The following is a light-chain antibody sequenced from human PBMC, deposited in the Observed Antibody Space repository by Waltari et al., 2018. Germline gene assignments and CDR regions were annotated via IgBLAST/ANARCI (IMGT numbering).Light chain of an antibody. CDR3: MQARQTPLT. Sequence: DIVMTQSPVSLPVTPGDPDSISCRSNQSILNSNGTHSLDWYLKNPGQSPQLLIYLVSYRASGVPDRFSGSGSGTEFTRRISRVEAEDVGIYYCMQARQTPLTFGGGTKVEIK. V-gene: IGKV2-28*01. CDR2: LVS. J-gene: IGKJ4*01. CDR1: QSILNSNGTHS.